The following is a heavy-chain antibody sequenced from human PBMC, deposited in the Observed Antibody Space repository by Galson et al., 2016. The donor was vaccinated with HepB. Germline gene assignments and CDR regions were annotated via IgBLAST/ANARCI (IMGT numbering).Heavy chain of an antibody. Sequence: SETLSLTCTVSGGFISRSSYYWGWIRQPPGKGLEWIGSIHYSGSTYYNPSLKSRVTISVDTSKNEISLKLSSITDADPAVYYCARHPIVAVTYCYFDLWGRGALVTVSS. J-gene: IGHJ2*01. CDR3: ARHPIVAVTYCYFDL. V-gene: IGHV4-39*01. D-gene: IGHD2-21*02. CDR1: GGFISRSSYY. CDR2: IHYSGST.